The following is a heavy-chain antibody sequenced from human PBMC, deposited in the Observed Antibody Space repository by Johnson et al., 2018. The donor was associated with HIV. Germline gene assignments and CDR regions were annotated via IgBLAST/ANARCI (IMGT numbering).Heavy chain of an antibody. CDR2: IRNKAKRDTT. CDR1: GFTLSDPY. V-gene: IGHV3-72*01. J-gene: IGHJ3*02. Sequence: VQLVESGGGLVQPGGSLRLSCAASGFTLSDPYMDWVRQAPGKGLEWVARIRNKAKRDTTEYAASGKGRFTSSRDDSKNTLYLQMNSLKTEDTAVYYCTTDFTYYDILTGYYAFDIWGQGTMVTVSS. D-gene: IGHD3-9*01. CDR3: TTDFTYYDILTGYYAFDI.